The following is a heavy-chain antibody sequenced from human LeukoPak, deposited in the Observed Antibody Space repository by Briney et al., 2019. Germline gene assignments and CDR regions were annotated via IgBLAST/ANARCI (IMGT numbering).Heavy chain of an antibody. CDR1: GYISNNYW. Sequence: GESLKISCQGSGYISNNYWIGWVRQMPGKGLDWMGMINTTNSDTRYSPSFQGQVTLSADKSIGTAYLQWSSLRDSDTAMYYCATHGLGPCEGAICYSSDYWGQRTLVTVSS. CDR3: ATHGLGPCEGAICYSSDY. D-gene: IGHD2-15*01. CDR2: INTTNSDT. V-gene: IGHV5-51*01. J-gene: IGHJ4*02.